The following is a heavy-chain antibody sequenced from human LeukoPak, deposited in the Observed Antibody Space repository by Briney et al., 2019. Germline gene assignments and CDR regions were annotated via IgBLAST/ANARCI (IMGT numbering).Heavy chain of an antibody. CDR3: ARHVGSWSTGWLDL. J-gene: IGHJ5*02. V-gene: IGHV3-48*03. CDR2: ISVRAATI. D-gene: IGHD6-13*01. CDR1: GFDLGHYE. Sequence: GGSLRLSCAASGFDLGHYEVNWVRQAPGKGLEWIAHISVRAATIYYGDSVEGRFTISRDDAKNSLFLQMNSLRVEDTAVYYCARHVGSWSTGWLDLWGQGTLVSVSS.